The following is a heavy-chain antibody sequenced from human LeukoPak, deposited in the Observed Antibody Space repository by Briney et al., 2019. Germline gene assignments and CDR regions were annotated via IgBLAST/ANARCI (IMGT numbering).Heavy chain of an antibody. CDR2: ISWNSGSI. J-gene: IGHJ4*02. CDR1: GFTFDDYA. CDR3: ARARGDYDFWSGPSKYYFDY. D-gene: IGHD3-3*01. V-gene: IGHV3-9*01. Sequence: PGGSLRLSCAASGFTFDDYAMHWVRQAPGKSLEWVSGISWNSGSIGYADSVKGRFTISRDNAKNSLYLQMNSLRAEDTAVYYCARARGDYDFWSGPSKYYFDYWGQGTLVTVSS.